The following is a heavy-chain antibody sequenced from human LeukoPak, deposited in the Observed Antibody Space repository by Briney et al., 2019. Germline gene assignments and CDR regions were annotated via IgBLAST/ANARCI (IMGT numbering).Heavy chain of an antibody. D-gene: IGHD6-13*01. J-gene: IGHJ1*01. CDR3: ARDRGYSSSWYDFQH. CDR1: GGSISSYY. Sequence: SETLSLTCTVSGGSISSYYWSWIRQPPGKGLEWIGHIYYSGSTNYNPSLKSRVTISVDTSKNQFSLKLSSVTAADTAVYYCARDRGYSSSWYDFQHWGQGTLVTVSS. V-gene: IGHV4-59*01. CDR2: IYYSGST.